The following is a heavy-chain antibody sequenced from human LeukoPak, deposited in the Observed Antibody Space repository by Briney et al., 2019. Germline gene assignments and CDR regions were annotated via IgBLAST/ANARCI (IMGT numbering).Heavy chain of an antibody. CDR2: INPSGGST. CDR3: AISVGIVATGFDY. CDR1: GYTFTSYY. J-gene: IGHJ4*02. Sequence: ASVKVSCKASGYTFTSYYMHWVRQAPGQGLEWMGIINPSGGSTSYAQNFQGRVTMTRDMSTSTVYMELSSLRSEDTAVYYCAISVGIVATGFDYWGQGTLVTVSS. V-gene: IGHV1-46*01. D-gene: IGHD6-13*01.